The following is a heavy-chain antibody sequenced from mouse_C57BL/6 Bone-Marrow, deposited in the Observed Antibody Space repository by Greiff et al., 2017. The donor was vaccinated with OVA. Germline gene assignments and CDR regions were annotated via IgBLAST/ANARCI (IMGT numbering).Heavy chain of an antibody. D-gene: IGHD1-1*01. CDR1: GYTFTDYY. J-gene: IGHJ2*01. CDR3: ERGRIYYGSSYEGY. V-gene: IGHV1-26*01. Sequence: EVQLQQSGPELVKPGASVKISCKASGYTFTDYYMNWVKQSHGKSLEWIGDINPNNGGTSYNQKFKGKATLTVDKSSSTAYMELRSLTSEDSAVYYGERGRIYYGSSYEGYWGQGTTLTVS. CDR2: INPNNGGT.